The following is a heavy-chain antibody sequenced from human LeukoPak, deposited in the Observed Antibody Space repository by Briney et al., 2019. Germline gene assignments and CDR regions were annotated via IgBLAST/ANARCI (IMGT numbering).Heavy chain of an antibody. CDR2: IYSGGTT. Sequence: GGSLRLSCAASGFIVSSNYMSWVRQAPGKGLEWVSVIYSGGTTYYADSVKGRFTISRDNRENTLYLQMNSLRAEDTAVYYCARTRTYSYDSSGHYYPTHFDYWGQGTLVTVSS. J-gene: IGHJ4*02. CDR1: GFIVSSNY. V-gene: IGHV3-66*01. D-gene: IGHD3-22*01. CDR3: ARTRTYSYDSSGHYYPTHFDY.